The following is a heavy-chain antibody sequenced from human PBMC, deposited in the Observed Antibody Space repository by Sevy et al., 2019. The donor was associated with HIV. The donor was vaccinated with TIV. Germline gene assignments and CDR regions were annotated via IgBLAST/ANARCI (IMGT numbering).Heavy chain of an antibody. Sequence: ASVKVSCKASGGTFSSYAISWVRQAPGQGLEWMGGIIPIFGTANYAQKFQGRVTITADESARTAYMELSSLRSEDTPVYYCAREESYSGSYYSFDYWGQGTLVTVSS. D-gene: IGHD1-26*01. V-gene: IGHV1-69*13. CDR3: AREESYSGSYYSFDY. CDR2: IIPIFGTA. J-gene: IGHJ4*02. CDR1: GGTFSSYA.